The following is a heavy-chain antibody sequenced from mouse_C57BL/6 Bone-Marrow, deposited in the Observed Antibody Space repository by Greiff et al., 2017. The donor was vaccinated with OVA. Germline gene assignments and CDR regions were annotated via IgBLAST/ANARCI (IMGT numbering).Heavy chain of an antibody. D-gene: IGHD1-1*01. V-gene: IGHV1-4*01. CDR2: INPSSGYT. J-gene: IGHJ3*01. Sequence: QVQLQQSGAELARPGASVKMSCKASGYTFTSYTMHWVKQRPGQGLEWIGYINPSSGYTKYNQKFKDKATLTADKSSSTAYMQLSSLTSEDSAVYYCARGADYYGSSYPFALWGQGTLVTVSA. CDR1: GYTFTSYT. CDR3: ARGADYYGSSYPFAL.